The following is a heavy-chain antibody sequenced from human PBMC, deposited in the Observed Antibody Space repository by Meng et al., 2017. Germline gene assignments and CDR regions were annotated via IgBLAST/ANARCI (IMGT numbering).Heavy chain of an antibody. CDR3: ARVYSSSWYWGYYFDY. Sequence: QVQLQQWGAGLVKPSETLSLTCAVYGGSFSGYYWSWIRQPPGKGLEWIGEINHSGSTNYNPSLKSRVTISVDTSKNQFSLKLSSVTAADTAVYYCARVYSSSWYWGYYFDYWGQGTLVTVSS. CDR1: GGSFSGYY. J-gene: IGHJ4*02. CDR2: INHSGST. D-gene: IGHD6-13*01. V-gene: IGHV4-34*01.